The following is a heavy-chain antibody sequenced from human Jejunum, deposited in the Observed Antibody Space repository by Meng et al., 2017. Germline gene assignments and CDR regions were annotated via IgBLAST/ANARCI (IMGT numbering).Heavy chain of an antibody. J-gene: IGHJ3*02. CDR1: GFTFSEHY. CDR2: SRNKANSYTT. CDR3: ARGRGSWDAYDI. V-gene: IGHV3-72*01. Sequence: GESLKISCAASGFTFSEHYMDWVRQAPGKGLEWVGRSRNKANSYTTEYAASVKGRFTISRDDSKNSLYLQMNSLKTEDTAMYYCARGRGSWDAYDIWGQGTMVTVSS. D-gene: IGHD1-26*01.